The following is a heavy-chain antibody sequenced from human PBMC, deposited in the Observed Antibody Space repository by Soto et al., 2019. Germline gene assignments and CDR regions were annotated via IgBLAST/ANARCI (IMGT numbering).Heavy chain of an antibody. CDR1: GGSISDFY. D-gene: IGHD3-22*01. CDR3: ARGFFDSSGPGVAFDI. Sequence: NPSETLSLTCSVSGGSISDFYWGWIRQPPGRGLEWVAHMYYSGSTKSNPSLKSRVNISVDMSKKEFSLKLSSVTAADTAAYHCARGFFDSSGPGVAFDIWGPGTMVTVSS. V-gene: IGHV4-59*01. J-gene: IGHJ3*02. CDR2: MYYSGST.